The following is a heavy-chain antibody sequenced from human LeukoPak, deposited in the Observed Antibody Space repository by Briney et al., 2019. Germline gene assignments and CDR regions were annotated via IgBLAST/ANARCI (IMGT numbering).Heavy chain of an antibody. V-gene: IGHV1-18*01. CDR2: ISAYNGNT. CDR3: AREPYSGSYWAGGPLDY. J-gene: IGHJ4*02. Sequence: ASVKVSCKASGYTFTSYGISWVRQAPGQGLEWMGWISAYNGNTNYAQKLQGRVTMTTDTSTSTAYMELRSLRSDDTAVYYCAREPYSGSYWAGGPLDYWGQGTLVTVSS. CDR1: GYTFTSYG. D-gene: IGHD1-26*01.